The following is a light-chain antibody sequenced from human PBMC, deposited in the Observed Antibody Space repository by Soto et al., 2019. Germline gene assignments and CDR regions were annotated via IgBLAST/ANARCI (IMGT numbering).Light chain of an antibody. J-gene: IGLJ3*02. CDR1: SSDVGGYNY. Sequence: QSVLTQPPSVSGSPGQSVTISCTGTSSDVGGYNYVSWYQQHPGKAPKLMIYDVSKRPSGVPDRFSGSKSGNTASLTISGLQAEDEADYYCCSYAGSSWVFGGGTQLTVL. CDR2: DVS. V-gene: IGLV2-11*01. CDR3: CSYAGSSWV.